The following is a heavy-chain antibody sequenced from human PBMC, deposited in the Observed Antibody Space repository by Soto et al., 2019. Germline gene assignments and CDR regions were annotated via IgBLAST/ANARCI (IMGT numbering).Heavy chain of an antibody. CDR2: TYYRSKWYN. D-gene: IGHD1-26*01. J-gene: IGHJ6*04. V-gene: IGHV6-1*01. CDR3: ARDVSKYTLKLHVGSRNHEDEAVEYSGKDDNYYYYYGMDV. CDR1: GDSVSSNSAA. Sequence: SQTLSLTCAISGDSVSSNSAAWNWIRQSPSRGLEWLGRTYYRSKWYNDYAVSVKSRITINPDTSKNQFSLQLNSVTPEDTAVYSCARDVSKYTLKLHVGSRNHEDEAVEYSGKDDNYYYYYGMDVWGKGTTVTVSS.